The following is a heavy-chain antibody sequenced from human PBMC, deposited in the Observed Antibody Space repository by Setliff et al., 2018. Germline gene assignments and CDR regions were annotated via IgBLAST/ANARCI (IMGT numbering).Heavy chain of an antibody. D-gene: IGHD3-3*01. J-gene: IGHJ4*02. CDR1: EFTFNKYW. CDR3: AGQGPIFGSGLIPGFDQ. CDR2: IDPDGIGK. V-gene: IGHV3-7*03. Sequence: LRLSCAASEFTFNKYWMTWVRQAPGKGLEWVANIDPDGIGKYYIDSVRGRFTTSRDNSKNTLSLQVSSLRTEDTAIYFCAGQGPIFGSGLIPGFDQWGQGTMVTVSS.